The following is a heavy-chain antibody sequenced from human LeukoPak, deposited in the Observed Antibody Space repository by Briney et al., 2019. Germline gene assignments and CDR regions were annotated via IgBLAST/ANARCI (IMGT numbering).Heavy chain of an antibody. CDR1: GFTFSNFG. CDR3: AKGGQSGWFYFDY. J-gene: IGHJ4*02. D-gene: IGHD6-19*01. Sequence: SGGSLRLSCAASGFTFSNFGMSWVRQAPGKGLEWVSAISGSAVNTYYADSVKGRFTISRDNSKNTLYLQMNSLRAEDTALYYCAKGGQSGWFYFDYWGQGTLVTVSS. V-gene: IGHV3-23*01. CDR2: ISGSAVNT.